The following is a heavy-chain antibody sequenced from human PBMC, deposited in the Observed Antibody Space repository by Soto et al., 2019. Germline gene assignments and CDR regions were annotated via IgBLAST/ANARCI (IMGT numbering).Heavy chain of an antibody. D-gene: IGHD3-3*01. CDR3: ARDVEWSNPDYFDY. CDR2: INPSGGNT. J-gene: IGHJ4*02. CDR1: GYTFTNYY. Sequence: QVQLVQSGAEMKKPGASVKVSCKASGYTFTNYYIHWVRQAPGQRLEWMGIINPSGGNTNYAQKFRGRVILTRDTSTSTVYMELSSLRSEDTAVYYCARDVEWSNPDYFDYWGQGTLVTVSS. V-gene: IGHV1-46*01.